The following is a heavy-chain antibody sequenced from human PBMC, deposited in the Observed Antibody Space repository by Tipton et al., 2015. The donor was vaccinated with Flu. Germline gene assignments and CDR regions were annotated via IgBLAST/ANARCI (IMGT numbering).Heavy chain of an antibody. V-gene: IGHV4-38-2*02. CDR3: ARDRIAVAGNLYYYYGMDV. J-gene: IGHJ6*02. CDR2: VYRTGST. CDR1: GDSIGSDYY. Sequence: TLSLTCSVSGDSIGSDYYWAWIRQAPGKGLEWIGNVYRTGSTYYNPSLKSRVTISVDTSKNQFSLKLSSVTAADTAVYYCARDRIAVAGNLYYYYGMDVWGQGTTVTVSS. D-gene: IGHD6-19*01.